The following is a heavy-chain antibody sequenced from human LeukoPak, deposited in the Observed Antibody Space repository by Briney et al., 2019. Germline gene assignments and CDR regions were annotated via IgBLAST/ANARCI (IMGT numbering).Heavy chain of an antibody. V-gene: IGHV3-23*01. CDR3: AKRNGFSSGYFDS. CDR1: GFTLSSYA. J-gene: IGHJ4*02. Sequence: PGGSLRLSCAASGFTLSSYAMSWVRQAPGKGLEWVSGISGSGGSTHYADSVKGRFTISRDISKSTVYLQINSLRADDTAVYFCAKRNGFSSGYFDSWGQGTLVTVSS. CDR2: ISGSGGST. D-gene: IGHD1-1*01.